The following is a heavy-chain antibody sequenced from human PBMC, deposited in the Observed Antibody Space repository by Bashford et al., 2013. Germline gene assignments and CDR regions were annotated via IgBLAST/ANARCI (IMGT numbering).Heavy chain of an antibody. CDR1: GGSISSYY. J-gene: IGHJ4*03. CDR3: ARSIAARSQIDY. D-gene: IGHD6-6*01. V-gene: IGHV4-59*01. Sequence: SSETLSLTCTVSGGSISSYYWSWIRQPPGKGLEWIGYIYYSGSTNYNPSLKSRVTISVDTSKNQFSLKLSSVTAADTAVYYCARSIAARSQIDYVGPGTLVTVSS. CDR2: IYYSGST.